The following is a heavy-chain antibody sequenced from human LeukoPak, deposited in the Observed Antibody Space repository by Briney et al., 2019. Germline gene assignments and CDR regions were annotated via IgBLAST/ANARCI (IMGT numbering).Heavy chain of an antibody. V-gene: IGHV3-74*01. D-gene: IGHD6-19*01. CDR1: GFTFSSYA. CDR2: INSDGSST. CDR3: ARAGSKQWLVRGFDY. Sequence: GGSLRLSCAASGFTFSSYAMSWVRQAPGKGLVWVSRINSDGSSTSYADSVKGRFTISRDNTKNTLYLQMNSLRAEDTAVYYCARAGSKQWLVRGFDYWGQGTLVTVSS. J-gene: IGHJ4*02.